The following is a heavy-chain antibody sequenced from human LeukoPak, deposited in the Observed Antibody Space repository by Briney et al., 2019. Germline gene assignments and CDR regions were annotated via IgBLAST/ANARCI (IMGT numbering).Heavy chain of an antibody. CDR1: GFTFSSYG. CDR3: ARDDGYEALDY. J-gene: IGHJ4*02. CDR2: ISYDGSNK. V-gene: IGHV3-30*03. D-gene: IGHD6-13*01. Sequence: PGRSLRLSCAASGFTFSSYGMHWVRQAPGKGLEWVAVISYDGSNKYYADSVKGRFTISRDNAKNSLYLQMNSLRAEDTAVYYCARDDGYEALDYWGQGTLVTVSS.